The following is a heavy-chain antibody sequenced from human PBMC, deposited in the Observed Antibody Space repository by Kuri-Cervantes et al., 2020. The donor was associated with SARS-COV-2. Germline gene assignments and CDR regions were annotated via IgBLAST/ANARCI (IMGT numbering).Heavy chain of an antibody. Sequence: SVKVSCKTSGGTFSSYAISWVRQAPGQGLEWMGRIIPIFGTANYAQKFQGRVTITADESTSTAYMELSSLRSDDTAVYYCAREGVGAHKGYYMDVWGKGTTVTVSS. D-gene: IGHD1-26*01. J-gene: IGHJ6*03. V-gene: IGHV1-69*13. CDR3: AREGVGAHKGYYMDV. CDR1: GGTFSSYA. CDR2: IIPIFGTA.